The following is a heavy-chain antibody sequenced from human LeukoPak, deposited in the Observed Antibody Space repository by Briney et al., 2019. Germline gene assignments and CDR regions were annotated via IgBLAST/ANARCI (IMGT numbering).Heavy chain of an antibody. Sequence: ASVKVSCKASGYTFTGYYMHWVRQAPGQGLEWMGWINPNSGGTNYAQKFQGRVTMTRDTSISTAYMELSRLRSDDTAVYYCARGKYYYDSSGYYYVWPFDYWGQGSLVTVSS. CDR3: ARGKYYYDSSGYYYVWPFDY. CDR1: GYTFTGYY. J-gene: IGHJ4*02. CDR2: INPNSGGT. V-gene: IGHV1-2*02. D-gene: IGHD3-22*01.